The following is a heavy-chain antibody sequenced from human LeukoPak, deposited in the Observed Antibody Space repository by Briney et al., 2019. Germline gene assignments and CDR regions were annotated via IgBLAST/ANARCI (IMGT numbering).Heavy chain of an antibody. J-gene: IGHJ4*02. CDR3: TSQVDEGY. CDR2: IRSKARSYAT. Sequence: GGSLRLSCAASGFSFSTSGMHWVRQASGKVLEWVGRIRSKARSYATTYAESVKGRFTISRDDSKNTAYLQMNSLKTEDTAVYYCTSQVDEGYWGQGTLVTVSS. D-gene: IGHD5-12*01. V-gene: IGHV3-73*01. CDR1: GFSFSTSG.